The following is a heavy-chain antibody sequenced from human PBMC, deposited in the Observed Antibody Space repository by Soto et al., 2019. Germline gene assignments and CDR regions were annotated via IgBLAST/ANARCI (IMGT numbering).Heavy chain of an antibody. CDR2: IYYSGST. CDR3: ARVVADYDILTGYYSNNWFDP. D-gene: IGHD3-9*01. Sequence: SETLSLTCTVSGGSISSYYWSWIRQPPGKGLECFWYIYYSGSTYYNPFLKIRVTISVDTSKNQFSLKLSSVTAADTAVYYCARVVADYDILTGYYSNNWFDPWGQGTLVTVS. J-gene: IGHJ5*02. CDR1: GGSISSYY. V-gene: IGHV4-59*06.